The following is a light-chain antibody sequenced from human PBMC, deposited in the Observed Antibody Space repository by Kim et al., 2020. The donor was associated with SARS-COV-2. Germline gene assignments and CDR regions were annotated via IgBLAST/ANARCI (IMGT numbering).Light chain of an antibody. V-gene: IGLV3-1*01. Sequence: SAAPGQIINSTCSGDELWKKYVGWYQQKSGQSPVLVIYDDFRRPSGIPERFSGSNSENTATLTISGTQPMDEADYYCQAWDSSSVVFGGGTQLTVL. J-gene: IGLJ3*02. CDR1: ELWKKY. CDR2: DDF. CDR3: QAWDSSSVV.